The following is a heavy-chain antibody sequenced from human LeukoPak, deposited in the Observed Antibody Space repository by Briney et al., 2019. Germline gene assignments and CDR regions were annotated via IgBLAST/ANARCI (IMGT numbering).Heavy chain of an antibody. D-gene: IGHD1-26*01. CDR2: ISYDGSNK. Sequence: GRSLRLSCAASGFTFSSYGMHWVRQAPGKGLEWVAVISYDGSNKYYADSVKGRFTISRDNSKNTLYLQMSSLRAEDTAVYYCAKQTRIVGALVQDYWGQGTLVTVSS. CDR1: GFTFSSYG. CDR3: AKQTRIVGALVQDY. J-gene: IGHJ4*02. V-gene: IGHV3-30*18.